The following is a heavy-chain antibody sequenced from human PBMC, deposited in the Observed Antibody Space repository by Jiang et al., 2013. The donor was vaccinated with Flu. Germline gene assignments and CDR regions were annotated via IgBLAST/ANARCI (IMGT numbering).Heavy chain of an antibody. D-gene: IGHD2-21*02. Sequence: GPGLVKPSETLSLTCTVSSGSISSHYWSWIRQPPGKGLEWIGYIHNSGTTNYNPSLKSRVTISIDTSTNQFSLKLISVTAPDTAVYYCARSYCGGDCYSMFGYSYYGMDVWGPRGPRVTVSS. CDR2: IHNSGTT. V-gene: IGHV4-59*08. CDR3: ARSYCGGDCYSMFGYSYYGMDV. J-gene: IGHJ6*04. CDR1: SGSISSHY.